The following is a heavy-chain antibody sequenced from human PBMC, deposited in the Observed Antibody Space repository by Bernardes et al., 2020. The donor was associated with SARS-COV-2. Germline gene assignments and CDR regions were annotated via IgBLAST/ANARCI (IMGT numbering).Heavy chain of an antibody. J-gene: IGHJ4*02. CDR1: GFTFSSYW. CDR3: ARDRGDGSFDY. D-gene: IGHD3-10*01. CDR2: IKQDGSDK. V-gene: IGHV3-7*01. Sequence: GGSLRLFCAASGFTFSSYWMSWVRKAPGKGLEWVANIKQDGSDKYYVDSVKGRFTISRDNAKNSLYLQMNSLRAEDTAVYYCARDRGDGSFDYWVQGTLVTVSS.